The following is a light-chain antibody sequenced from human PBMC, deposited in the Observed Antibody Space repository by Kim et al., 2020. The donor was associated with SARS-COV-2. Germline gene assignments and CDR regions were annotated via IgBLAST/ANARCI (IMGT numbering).Light chain of an antibody. CDR3: SSYTTTGSLVV. Sequence: SITISCTGTASDIGGCDYVSWYQQHPGKAPKVMISDVSSRPSGVSVRFSGSKSGNTASLTISGLQAEDEADYYCSSYTTTGSLVVFGGGTQLTVL. V-gene: IGLV2-14*03. J-gene: IGLJ2*01. CDR2: DVS. CDR1: ASDIGGCDY.